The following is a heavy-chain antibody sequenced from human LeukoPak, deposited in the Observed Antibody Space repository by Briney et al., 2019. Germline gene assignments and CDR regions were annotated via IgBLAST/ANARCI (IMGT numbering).Heavy chain of an antibody. CDR3: ARVLSIAARRRGYYYMDV. V-gene: IGHV1-69*01. D-gene: IGHD6-6*01. CDR1: RGTFSSYA. Sequence: GASVKVSCKASRGTFSSYAINWVRQAPGQGLEWMGGIIPIFGTANYAQKFQGRVTITADESTSTAYMELSSLRSEDTAVYYCARVLSIAARRRGYYYMDVWGKGTTVTVSS. CDR2: IIPIFGTA. J-gene: IGHJ6*03.